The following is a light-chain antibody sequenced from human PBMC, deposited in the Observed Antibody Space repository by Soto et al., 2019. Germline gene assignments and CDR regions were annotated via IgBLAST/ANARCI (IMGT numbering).Light chain of an antibody. V-gene: IGKV1-5*01. J-gene: IGKJ1*01. CDR2: DVS. CDR1: QAIDSW. Sequence: DIQMTQSPSSVSASVGDRVTITCRASQAIDSWLAWYQQKPGEAPKLLIYDVSTLESGVPSRFSGSGSGTEFTLTISSLQPDDFATYYCQQYNSMGTFGQGTKVDIK. CDR3: QQYNSMGT.